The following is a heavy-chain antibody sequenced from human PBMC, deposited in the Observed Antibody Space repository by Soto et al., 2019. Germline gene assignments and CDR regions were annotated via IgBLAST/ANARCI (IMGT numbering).Heavy chain of an antibody. CDR1: GYKVSTWHNFTSYW. J-gene: IGHJ6*02. D-gene: IGHD3-10*01. CDR3: ARAMVRGKNYYGMDV. CDR2: IYPGDSDT. V-gene: IGHV5-51*01. Sequence: GESLKISCMGSGYKVSTWHNFTSYWIAWVRQMPGEGLEWMGIIYPGDSDTRYSPSFQGQVTISADKSINSVYLQWSSLKASDTATYYCARAMVRGKNYYGMDVWGQGTTVTVSS.